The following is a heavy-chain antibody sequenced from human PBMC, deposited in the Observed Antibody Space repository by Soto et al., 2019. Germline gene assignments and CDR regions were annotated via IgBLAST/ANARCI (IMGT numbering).Heavy chain of an antibody. Sequence: PSETLSLTWTVYGGSFSGYDWCWLRPPPGKGLEWIGEINYSGSTNYNPSLKSRVTISVDTSKNQFSLKLSSVTAADTAVYYCARDNGGGYNNWFDPWGQGTLVTVSS. D-gene: IGHD2-8*01. CDR3: ARDNGGGYNNWFDP. CDR1: GGSFSGYD. V-gene: IGHV4-34*01. J-gene: IGHJ5*02. CDR2: INYSGST.